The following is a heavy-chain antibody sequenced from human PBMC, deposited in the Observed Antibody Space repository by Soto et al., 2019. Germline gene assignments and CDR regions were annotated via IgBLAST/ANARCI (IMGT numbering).Heavy chain of an antibody. CDR3: ARGVSGYYGGRDSFDY. D-gene: IGHD4-17*01. CDR2: ISGRNGKT. CDR1: GYNFDKYG. Sequence: GASVKVSCKTSGYNFDKYGVNWLRPAPGHGREWMGWISGRNGKTKYSHKFQGRVTMTTETRTATAYLELMSLTTDDTAVYYCARGVSGYYGGRDSFDYWGQGTLVTVSS. J-gene: IGHJ4*02. V-gene: IGHV1-18*01.